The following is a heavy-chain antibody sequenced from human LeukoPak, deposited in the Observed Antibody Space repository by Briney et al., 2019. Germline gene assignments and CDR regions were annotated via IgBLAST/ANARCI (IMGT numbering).Heavy chain of an antibody. V-gene: IGHV1-3*01. Sequence: ASVKVSCKASGYTFTSYAMHWVRQAPGQRLEWMGWINAGNGNTKYSQKFQGRVTITRDTSASTAYMELSSLRSEDTAVYYRARDPNGWCLFDYWGQGTLVTVSS. CDR1: GYTFTSYA. CDR3: ARDPNGWCLFDY. J-gene: IGHJ4*02. CDR2: INAGNGNT. D-gene: IGHD6-19*01.